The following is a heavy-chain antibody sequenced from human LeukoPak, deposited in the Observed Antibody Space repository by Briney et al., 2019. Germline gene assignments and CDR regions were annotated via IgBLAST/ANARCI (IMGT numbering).Heavy chain of an antibody. V-gene: IGHV4-39*01. D-gene: IGHD5-12*01. J-gene: IGHJ6*03. CDR1: GGSISSGSHY. Sequence: PSETLSLTCAVSGGSISSGSHYWGWIRQAPGKRLECIGTIYYSGSSYYNPSLKSRVTMSVDTSKNQFSLRLSSVTAADTAVYYCARLPAITTYYYYYMDVWGKGTMVTVSS. CDR2: IYYSGSS. CDR3: ARLPAITTYYYYYMDV.